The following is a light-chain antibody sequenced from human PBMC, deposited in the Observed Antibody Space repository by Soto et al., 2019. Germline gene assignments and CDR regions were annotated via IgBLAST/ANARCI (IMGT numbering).Light chain of an antibody. Sequence: ALTQPASVSGSPGQSITISCTGSSTDVGGYNYVSWYQQHPGKAPKVMIYEVSNRPSGVSNRFSGSKSGNTASLTISGLQAEDEADYYCSSYTSSSTYVFGTGTKVTVL. J-gene: IGLJ1*01. CDR1: STDVGGYNY. CDR2: EVS. V-gene: IGLV2-14*01. CDR3: SSYTSSSTYV.